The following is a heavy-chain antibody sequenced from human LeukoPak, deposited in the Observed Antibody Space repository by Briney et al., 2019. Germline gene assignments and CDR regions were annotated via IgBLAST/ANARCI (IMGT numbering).Heavy chain of an antibody. CDR2: IIPIFGTA. V-gene: IGHV1-69*05. CDR3: AGGYYDFWSGSY. J-gene: IGHJ4*02. CDR1: GGTFSSYA. Sequence: SVKVSCKASGGTFSSYAISWVRQAPGQGLEWMGRIIPIFGTANYAQKFQGRVTITTDESTSTAYMELSSLRSEDTAVYYCAGGYYDFWSGSYWGQGTLVTVSS. D-gene: IGHD3-3*01.